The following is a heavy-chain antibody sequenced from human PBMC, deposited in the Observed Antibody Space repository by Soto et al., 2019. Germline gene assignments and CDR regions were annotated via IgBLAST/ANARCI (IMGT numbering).Heavy chain of an antibody. J-gene: IGHJ6*02. CDR2: INPKFGDT. CDR1: GYTFTSYY. D-gene: IGHD3-10*01. V-gene: IGHV1-2*02. Sequence: QVQLVQSGAEMKEPGDSVRVSCEASGYTFTSYYIHWVRQAPGQGLEWMGWINPKFGDTTYAQDFQGRVSMTRDMSNSTVYMELSRLTSDDTAIYYCARNMDYYYGPGSGNGHGFWGQGTTVTVFS. CDR3: ARNMDYYYGPGSGNGHGF.